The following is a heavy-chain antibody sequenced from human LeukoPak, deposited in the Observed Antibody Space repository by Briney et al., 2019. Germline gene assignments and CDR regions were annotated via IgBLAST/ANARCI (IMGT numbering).Heavy chain of an antibody. Sequence: SETLSLTCAVHGGSFTGYLWSWLRQTPGKGLEWIGEINHGGSTKYNPSLKSRVTMSVDTSKNQLSLKLTSVTAADTAVYYCARLLRIAAAGSYPYYDMDVWGQGTTVTVSS. CDR2: INHGGST. CDR1: GGSFTGYL. J-gene: IGHJ6*02. CDR3: ARLLRIAAAGSYPYYDMDV. D-gene: IGHD6-6*01. V-gene: IGHV4-34*01.